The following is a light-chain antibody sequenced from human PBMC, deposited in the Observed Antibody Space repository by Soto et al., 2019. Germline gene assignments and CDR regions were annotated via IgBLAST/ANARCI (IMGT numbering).Light chain of an antibody. CDR2: AVS. CDR1: QSLLHITGETF. CDR3: MQSTQIPHT. Sequence: DVVMTQTPLSLSVAPGQPASISCKSSQSLLHITGETFLFWYLQKPGQSPQLLIYAVSTRVSGVPERFSGGGSGTDFTLEISRVETDDVGIYYCMQSTQIPHTFGQGTRL. V-gene: IGKV2D-29*02. J-gene: IGKJ5*01.